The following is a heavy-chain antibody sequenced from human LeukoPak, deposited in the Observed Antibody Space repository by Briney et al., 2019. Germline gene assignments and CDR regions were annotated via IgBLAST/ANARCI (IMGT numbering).Heavy chain of an antibody. CDR3: AKDFLPHISMVRGVTPLFDF. J-gene: IGHJ4*02. Sequence: SLRLSCAASGGTFSSYGMHWVRQAPGKGLEWVRGISYDGSNNYYADSVKGRFTISRENSKNTLYLQMNSLRAEDTAVYSCAKDFLPHISMVRGVTPLFDFWGQGTLVTVSS. CDR2: ISYDGSNN. D-gene: IGHD3-10*01. CDR1: GGTFSSYG. V-gene: IGHV3-30*18.